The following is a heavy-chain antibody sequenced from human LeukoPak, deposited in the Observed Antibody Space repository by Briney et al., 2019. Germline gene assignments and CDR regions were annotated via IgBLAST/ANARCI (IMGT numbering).Heavy chain of an antibody. CDR2: IWYDGSNK. J-gene: IGHJ4*02. D-gene: IGHD5-18*01. CDR3: ARDPHSCGSPVLFDY. V-gene: IGHV3-33*01. CDR1: GFTFSSYG. Sequence: GRSLRLSCAASGFTFSSYGMHWVRQAPGKGLEWVAVIWYDGSNKYYADSVKGRFTISRDNSKNTLYLQMNSLRAEDTAVYYCARDPHSCGSPVLFDYWGQGTLVTVSS.